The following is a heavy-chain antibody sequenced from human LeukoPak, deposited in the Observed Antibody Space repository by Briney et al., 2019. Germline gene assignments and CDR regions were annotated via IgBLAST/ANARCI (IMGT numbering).Heavy chain of an antibody. CDR2: IYYSGST. CDR3: ASLSSSTDYYGMDV. V-gene: IGHV4-59*05. CDR1: GGSISSYY. Sequence: SETLSLTCTVSGGSISSYYWSWIRQPAGKGLEWIGSIYYSGSTYYNPSLKSRVTISVDTSKNQFSLKLSSVTAADTAVYYCASLSSSTDYYGMDVWGQGTTVTVSS. D-gene: IGHD6-13*01. J-gene: IGHJ6*02.